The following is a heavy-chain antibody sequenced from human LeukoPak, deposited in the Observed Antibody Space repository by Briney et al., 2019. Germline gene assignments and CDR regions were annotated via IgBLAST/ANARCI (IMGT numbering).Heavy chain of an antibody. Sequence: PGRSLRLSCAASGFAFSTHGMRWVRQAPGKGLEWVAVISYDGSNKYYADSVKGRFTISRDNSKNTLYLQVNSLRAEDTAVYYCAKGRSSGYYFFDYWGQGTLVTVSS. CDR2: ISYDGSNK. D-gene: IGHD3-22*01. V-gene: IGHV3-30*18. CDR3: AKGRSSGYYFFDY. CDR1: GFAFSTHG. J-gene: IGHJ4*02.